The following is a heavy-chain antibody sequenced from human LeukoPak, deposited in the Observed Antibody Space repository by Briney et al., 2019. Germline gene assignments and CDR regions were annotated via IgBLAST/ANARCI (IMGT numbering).Heavy chain of an antibody. V-gene: IGHV3-30-3*01. D-gene: IGHD6-25*01. CDR3: ARDSGSQFDY. Sequence: GRSLRLSCAASGFTFSSYAMHWVRQAPGKGLEWVAVISYDGSNKYYADSVKGRFTISRDNSKNTLYLQMNSLRAEDTAVYYCARDSGSQFDYWGQETLVTVSS. CDR2: ISYDGSNK. CDR1: GFTFSSYA. J-gene: IGHJ4*02.